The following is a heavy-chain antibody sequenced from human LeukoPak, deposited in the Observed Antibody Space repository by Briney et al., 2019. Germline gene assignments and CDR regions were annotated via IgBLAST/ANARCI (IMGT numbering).Heavy chain of an antibody. CDR2: IYYSGST. Sequence: PSQTLSLTCTVSGGSISSGGYYWSWIRQHPGKGLEWIGYIYYSGSTYYNPSLKSRVTISVDTSKNQFSLKLSSVTAADTAVYYCAREEQQLVQGWFDPWGQGTLVTVSS. J-gene: IGHJ5*02. CDR1: GGSISSGGYY. D-gene: IGHD6-13*01. CDR3: AREEQQLVQGWFDP. V-gene: IGHV4-31*03.